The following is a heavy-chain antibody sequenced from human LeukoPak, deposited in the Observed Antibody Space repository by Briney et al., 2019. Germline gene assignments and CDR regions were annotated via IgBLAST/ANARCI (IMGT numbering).Heavy chain of an antibody. Sequence: GASVKVSCKASGYTFTGYYMHWVRQAPGQGLEWMGGIIPIFGTANYAQKFQGRVTITADESTSTAYMELSSLRSEDTAVYYCAKGVSSGWYEGSDYWGQGTLVTVSS. CDR3: AKGVSSGWYEGSDY. V-gene: IGHV1-69*13. CDR2: IIPIFGTA. J-gene: IGHJ4*02. D-gene: IGHD6-19*01. CDR1: GYTFTGYY.